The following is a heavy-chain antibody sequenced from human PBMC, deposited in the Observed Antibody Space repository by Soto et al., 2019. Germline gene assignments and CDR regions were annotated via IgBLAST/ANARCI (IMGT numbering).Heavy chain of an antibody. CDR3: AKDWGRGGATADYYYALDV. CDR1: GFTFNIYA. CDR2: ISGSGGSM. Sequence: PGGSLRFSCAASGFTFNIYAMSWVRQAPGKGLEWVSIISGSGGSMYYADSVKGRFTISRDNSKNTVYLQMNTLRAEDTAVYYCAKDWGRGGATADYYYALDVWGQGTTVTVSS. V-gene: IGHV3-23*01. D-gene: IGHD1-26*01. J-gene: IGHJ6*02.